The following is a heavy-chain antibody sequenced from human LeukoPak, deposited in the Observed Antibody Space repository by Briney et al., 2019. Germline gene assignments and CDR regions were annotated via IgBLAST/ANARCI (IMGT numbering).Heavy chain of an antibody. J-gene: IGHJ4*02. CDR2: ISSSGSTI. V-gene: IGHV3-11*01. Sequence: GGSLRLSCAASGFTVSSNYMSWIRQAPGKGLEWVSYISSSGSTIYYADSVKGRFTISRDNAKNSLYLQMNSLRAEDTAVYYCASGVVVPAAFDYWGQGTLVTVSS. CDR1: GFTVSSNY. D-gene: IGHD2-2*01. CDR3: ASGVVVPAAFDY.